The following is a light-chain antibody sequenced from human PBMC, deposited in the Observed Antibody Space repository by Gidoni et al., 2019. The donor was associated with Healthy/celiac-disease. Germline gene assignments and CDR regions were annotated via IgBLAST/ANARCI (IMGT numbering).Light chain of an antibody. V-gene: IGKV1-39*01. CDR3: QQSYSTPPIT. CDR1: QSISRY. CDR2: AAS. Sequence: DIQMSQSPSSLSASVGDSVTITCRARQSISRYLNWYQQKPGKGPKLLIYAASSLQSGVPSRFSGSGSGRDVTLTISSLQHEDFATNYCQQSYSTPPITFGQGTRLEIK. J-gene: IGKJ5*01.